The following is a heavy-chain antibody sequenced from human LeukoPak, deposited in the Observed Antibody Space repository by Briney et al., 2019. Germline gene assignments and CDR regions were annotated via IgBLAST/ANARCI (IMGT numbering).Heavy chain of an antibody. CDR2: IYPGDSDT. Sequence: DSMQINCMGTGNGLSRYRMWMVREIAGKKQKWMGIIYPGDSDTSYSPSFQGQVTISADKSISTAYLQWSSLKASDTAMYYCARQGYCSSTSCYLGAPEFDYWGQGTLVTVSS. D-gene: IGHD2-2*01. J-gene: IGHJ4*02. CDR1: GNGLSRYR. V-gene: IGHV5-51*01. CDR3: ARQGYCSSTSCYLGAPEFDY.